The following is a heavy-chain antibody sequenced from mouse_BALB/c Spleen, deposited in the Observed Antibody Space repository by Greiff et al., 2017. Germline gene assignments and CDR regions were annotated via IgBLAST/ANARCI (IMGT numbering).Heavy chain of an antibody. CDR3: ARSGGDYYEYEGGAMDY. D-gene: IGHD2-4*01. V-gene: IGHV5-17*02. CDR1: GFTFSSFG. Sequence: EVQLVESGGGLVQPGGSRKLSCAASGFTFSSFGMHWVRQAPEKGLEWVAYISSGSSTIYYADTVKGRFTISRDNPKNTLFLQMTSLRSEDTAMYYCARSGGDYYEYEGGAMDYWGQGTSVTVSS. CDR2: ISSGSSTI. J-gene: IGHJ4*01.